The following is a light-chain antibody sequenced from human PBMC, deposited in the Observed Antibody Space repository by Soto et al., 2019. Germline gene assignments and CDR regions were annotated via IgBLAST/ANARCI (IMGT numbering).Light chain of an antibody. Sequence: EIVLTQSPATLSLSPGDRATLSCRASQSVSRYLAWYQQKPGQAPSLLIYDASYRATGIPTRFSGSGSGTDFTLSISSLEPEDFAVYYCQQRSSWLWTFGQGTKVEIK. CDR3: QQRSSWLWT. V-gene: IGKV3-11*01. CDR1: QSVSRY. CDR2: DAS. J-gene: IGKJ1*01.